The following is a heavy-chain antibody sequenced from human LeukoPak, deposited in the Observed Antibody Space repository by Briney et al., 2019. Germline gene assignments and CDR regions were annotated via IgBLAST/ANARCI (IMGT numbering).Heavy chain of an antibody. CDR1: GFTFSSYE. D-gene: IGHD5-18*01. Sequence: GGSLRLSCAASGFTFSSYEMNWVRQAPGKGLEWVSYISSSGSTKYYADSVKGRFTISRDNAKNSLYLQMNNLRAEDTAVYYCARHLWLSGNDYWGQGTLVTVSS. CDR2: ISSSGSTK. J-gene: IGHJ4*02. CDR3: ARHLWLSGNDY. V-gene: IGHV3-48*03.